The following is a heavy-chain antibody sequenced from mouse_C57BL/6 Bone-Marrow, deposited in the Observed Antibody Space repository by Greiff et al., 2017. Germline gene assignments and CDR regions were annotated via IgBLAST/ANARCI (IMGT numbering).Heavy chain of an antibody. V-gene: IGHV1-36*01. CDR3: ASYVSITTVVAPYSIDS. Sequence: EVQLVESGAELARPGPSVKISCKASGFTFTDYYMNWVKQSHGKSLEWIGLVYPYNGGTSYNQKFKGKATLTVDTSSSTAYMELNSLTSEDSAVYSCASYVSITTVVAPYSIDSWGQGTSVTVSS. J-gene: IGHJ4*01. D-gene: IGHD1-1*01. CDR1: GFTFTDYY. CDR2: VYPYNGGT.